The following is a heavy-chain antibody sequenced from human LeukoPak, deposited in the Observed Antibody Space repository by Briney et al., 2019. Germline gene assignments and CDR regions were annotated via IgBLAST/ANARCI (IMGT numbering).Heavy chain of an antibody. CDR1: GYTFTSYD. CDR3: ARVGRYFDWSADAFDI. D-gene: IGHD3-9*01. V-gene: IGHV1-8*02. J-gene: IGHJ3*02. CDR2: MNPNSGNT. Sequence: ASVKVSCKASGYTFTSYDINWVRQATGQGLEWMGWMNPNSGNTGYAQKFQGRVTMTRNTSISTAYMELSSLRSEDTAVYYCARVGRYFDWSADAFDIWGQGTMVTVSS.